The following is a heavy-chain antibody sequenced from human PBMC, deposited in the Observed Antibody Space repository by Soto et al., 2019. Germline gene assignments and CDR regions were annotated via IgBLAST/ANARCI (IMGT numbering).Heavy chain of an antibody. D-gene: IGHD4-17*01. CDR3: AKTLDDYPSHIFDY. J-gene: IGHJ4*02. V-gene: IGHV3-23*01. CDR2: ISGSGGST. Sequence: PXGSLRLSCSAAGFTFSSYAMSWVRQAPGKGLEWVSAISGSGGSTYYADSVKGRFTISRDNSKNTLYLQMNSLRAEDTAVYYCAKTLDDYPSHIFDYWGQGTLVTAPQ. CDR1: GFTFSSYA.